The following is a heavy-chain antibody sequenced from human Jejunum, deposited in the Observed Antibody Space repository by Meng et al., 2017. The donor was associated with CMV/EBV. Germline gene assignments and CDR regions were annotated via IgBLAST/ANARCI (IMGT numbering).Heavy chain of an antibody. D-gene: IGHD2/OR15-2a*01. J-gene: IGHJ2*01. CDR1: GFSINDHY. V-gene: IGHV3-72*01. CDR2: TKDKTVSFIT. Sequence: ASGFSINDHYMDWVRQAPGKGLEWVGRTKDKTVSFITEYAASVKGRFSISRDASKNSLYLQMNSLKTEDTAMYYCARDNSNWTFDFWGRGTLVTVSS. CDR3: ARDNSNWTFDF.